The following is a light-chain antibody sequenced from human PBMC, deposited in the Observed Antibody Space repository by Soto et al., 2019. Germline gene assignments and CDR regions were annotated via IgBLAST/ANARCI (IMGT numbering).Light chain of an antibody. CDR1: SSDVGGYNY. J-gene: IGLJ1*01. V-gene: IGLV2-14*01. CDR3: SSYTSASTLLYL. Sequence: QSALTQPASVSGSPGQSITISCTGTSSDVGGYNYVSWYQQHPGISPKLLIYGVTNRPSGVSTRFSGSNSGNTASLTISGLQAEYEADYHCSSYTSASTLLYLFGTGTKLTVL. CDR2: GVT.